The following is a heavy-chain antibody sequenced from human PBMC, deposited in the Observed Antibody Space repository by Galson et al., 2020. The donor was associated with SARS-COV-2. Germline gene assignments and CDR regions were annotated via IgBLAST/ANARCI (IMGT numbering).Heavy chain of an antibody. CDR3: ARAATYCGGDCYPDY. CDR2: IYSGGST. J-gene: IGHJ4*02. CDR1: GFTVSSNY. V-gene: IGHV3-66*01. D-gene: IGHD2-21*02. Sequence: GESLKISCAASGFTVSSNYMSWVRQAPGKGLEWVSVIYSGGSTYYADSVKGRFTISRDNSKNTLYLQMNSLRAEDTAVYYCARAATYCGGDCYPDYWGQGTLVTVSS.